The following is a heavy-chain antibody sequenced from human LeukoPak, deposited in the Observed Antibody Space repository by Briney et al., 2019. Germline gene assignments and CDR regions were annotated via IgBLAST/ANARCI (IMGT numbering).Heavy chain of an antibody. CDR2: IKSKSDGCTT. V-gene: IGHV3-15*01. D-gene: IGHD2-15*01. J-gene: IGHJ4*02. CDR1: GFTFSNAW. CDR3: TIGWYLDY. Sequence: PGGSLRLSCAASGFTFSNAWVSWVRQAPGKGLEWVGRIKSKSDGCTTDYNVTMKGRFTLSRDDSKNQLYLQMNSLNTEDTAVYYCTIGWYLDYWGQGTLVTVSS.